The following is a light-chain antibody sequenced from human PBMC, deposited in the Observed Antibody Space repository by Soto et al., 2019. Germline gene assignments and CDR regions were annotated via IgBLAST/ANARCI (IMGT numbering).Light chain of an antibody. V-gene: IGKV1-39*01. CDR3: QQCHANPLT. CDR1: QAIGNY. CDR2: GAT. J-gene: IGKJ5*01. Sequence: DIQMTQSPSTLSASVGDRVTITCRASQAIGNYLNWYQQKAGKAPNLLIFGATTLQSGVPSRFSGSGYGTNFTLIISVLQPEDFEIYYCQQCHANPLTFGQGTRREIK.